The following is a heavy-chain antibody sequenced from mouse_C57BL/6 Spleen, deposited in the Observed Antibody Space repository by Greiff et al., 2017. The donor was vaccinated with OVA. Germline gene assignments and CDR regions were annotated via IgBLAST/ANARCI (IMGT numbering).Heavy chain of an antibody. Sequence: EVQRVESGGGLVQPGGSLKLSCAASGFTFSDYGMAWVRQAPRKGPEWVAFISNLAYSIYYADTVTGRFTISRENAKNTLYLEMSSLRSEDTAMYYCARRYYDYGEGYFDVWGTGTTVTVSS. V-gene: IGHV5-15*01. CDR3: ARRYYDYGEGYFDV. D-gene: IGHD2-4*01. CDR2: ISNLAYSI. CDR1: GFTFSDYG. J-gene: IGHJ1*03.